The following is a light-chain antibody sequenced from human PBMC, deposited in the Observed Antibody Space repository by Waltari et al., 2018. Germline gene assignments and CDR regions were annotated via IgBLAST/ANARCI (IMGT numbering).Light chain of an antibody. V-gene: IGLV2-23*02. CDR2: DVS. CDR3: CSYAGSSTWV. J-gene: IGLJ1*01. CDR1: SSDVGGYHY. Sequence: QSALTQPASVSGSPGQSITISCTGTSSDVGGYHYLSWYQQHPGKAPKPMIYDVSKRPSGVSKRFSGSKSGNTASLTISGLQAEDEADYYCCSYAGSSTWVFGTGTKVTVL.